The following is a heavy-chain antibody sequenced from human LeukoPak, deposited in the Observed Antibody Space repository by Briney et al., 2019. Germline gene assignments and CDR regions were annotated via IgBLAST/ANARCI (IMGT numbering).Heavy chain of an antibody. J-gene: IGHJ4*02. CDR2: ISGSGDNT. D-gene: IGHD2-21*01. V-gene: IGHV3-23*01. Sequence: GGSLRLSCAASGFTFSICAMNWVRQAPGKGPEWVSGISGSGDNTYYADSVKGRFTISRDNSKNMLYLQMNSLRAEDPAVYYCAKDAFVSYFDYWGQGILVTVSS. CDR3: AKDAFVSYFDY. CDR1: GFTFSICA.